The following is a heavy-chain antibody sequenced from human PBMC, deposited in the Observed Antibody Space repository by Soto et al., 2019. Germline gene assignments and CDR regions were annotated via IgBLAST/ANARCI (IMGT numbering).Heavy chain of an antibody. D-gene: IGHD3-16*01. J-gene: IGHJ6*03. CDR2: MSGSGITI. V-gene: IGHV3-11*01. Sequence: QVQLVESGGGLVKPGGSLRLSCSASGFAFKEYSMTWIRQAPGKGLEWVSLMSGSGITIHYADSMKGRFTISRDNAKHSLFLQMDSLRADDTAVYYCAMLLSVSYEGYYYMDVWGKWTTVTVSS. CDR1: GFAFKEYS. CDR3: AMLLSVSYEGYYYMDV.